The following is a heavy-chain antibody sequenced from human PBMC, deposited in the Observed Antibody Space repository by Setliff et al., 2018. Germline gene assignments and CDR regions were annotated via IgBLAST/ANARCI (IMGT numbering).Heavy chain of an antibody. V-gene: IGHV3-21*01. CDR3: ARGRQQLVPTSY. D-gene: IGHD6-13*01. J-gene: IGHJ4*02. Sequence: GGSLRLSCVASGYTFSSYAIHWVRQAPGKGLEWVSSISSSSSYIYYADSVKGRFTISRDNAKNSLYLQMNSLRAEDTAVYYCARGRQQLVPTSYWGQGTLVTVSS. CDR1: GYTFSSYA. CDR2: ISSSSSYI.